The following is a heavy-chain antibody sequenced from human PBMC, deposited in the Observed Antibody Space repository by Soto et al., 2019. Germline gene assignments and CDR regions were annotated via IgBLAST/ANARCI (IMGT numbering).Heavy chain of an antibody. CDR3: ARNAYYYDSSGYQSPPYYYGMDV. CDR2: IYYSGST. D-gene: IGHD3-22*01. CDR1: GGSISSYY. V-gene: IGHV4-59*01. Sequence: SETLSLTCTVSGGSISSYYWSWIRQPPGKGLEWIGYIYYSGSTNYNPSLKSRVTISVDTSKNQFSLKLSSVTAADTAVYYCARNAYYYDSSGYQSPPYYYGMDVWGQGTTVTGSS. J-gene: IGHJ6*02.